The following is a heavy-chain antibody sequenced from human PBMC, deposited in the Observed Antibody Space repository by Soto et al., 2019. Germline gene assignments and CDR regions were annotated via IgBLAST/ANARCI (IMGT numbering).Heavy chain of an antibody. Sequence: QVQLVQSGAEVRKPGASVKVSCKASGYTFTSYGISWVRQAPGQGLERMGWFSAYNGNTNSAQKLQGRVTMTTATSTSTAYRELRRLRSDDTAVYYCARGFAAAGVYYCSGMDVWGQGTTVTVSS. V-gene: IGHV1-18*01. J-gene: IGHJ6*02. CDR2: FSAYNGNT. CDR1: GYTFTSYG. CDR3: ARGFAAAGVYYCSGMDV. D-gene: IGHD6-13*01.